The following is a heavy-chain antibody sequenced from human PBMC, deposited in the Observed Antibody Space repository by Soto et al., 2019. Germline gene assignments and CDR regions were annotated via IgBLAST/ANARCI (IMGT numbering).Heavy chain of an antibody. V-gene: IGHV3-7*05. J-gene: IGHJ4*02. Sequence: EVQLVESGGGLVQPGGSLRLSCAASGFTFTSYWMSWVRQAPGKGLEWVANIKQDGTSKYYADSVKGRFTVSRDNGKSSIYLQMDSLRDDDTAVYLCARLLFIFMERDFDSWGQGTLVTVSS. D-gene: IGHD3-3*01. CDR3: ARLLFIFMERDFDS. CDR1: GFTFTSYW. CDR2: IKQDGTSK.